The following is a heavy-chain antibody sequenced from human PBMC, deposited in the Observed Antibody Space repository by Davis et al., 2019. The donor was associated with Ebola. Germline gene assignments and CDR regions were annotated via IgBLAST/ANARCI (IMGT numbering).Heavy chain of an antibody. V-gene: IGHV5-51*01. D-gene: IGHD5-24*01. Sequence: KVSCKGSGYSFTTYWIVWVRQMPGKGLECMGIIFPGDSDTRYSPSFQGHVTISADKSFSTAYLQWSSLKASDTAMYYCARGTDGYNPGGYFDSWGQGTLVTVSS. CDR2: IFPGDSDT. CDR1: GYSFTTYW. CDR3: ARGTDGYNPGGYFDS. J-gene: IGHJ4*02.